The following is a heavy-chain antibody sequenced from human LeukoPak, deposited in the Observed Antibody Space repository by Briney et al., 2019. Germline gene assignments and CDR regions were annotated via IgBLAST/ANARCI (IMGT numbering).Heavy chain of an antibody. CDR1: GFTFSSYG. CDR2: IWYGGSNK. Sequence: PGRSLRLSCAASGFTFSSYGMHWVRQAPGKGLEWVAVIWYGGSNKYYADSVKGRFTISRDNSKNTLYLQMNSLRAEDTAVYYCARAQYYYDSSGYYYDYYYYGMDVWGQGTTVTVSS. D-gene: IGHD3-22*01. J-gene: IGHJ6*02. CDR3: ARAQYYYDSSGYYYDYYYYGMDV. V-gene: IGHV3-33*01.